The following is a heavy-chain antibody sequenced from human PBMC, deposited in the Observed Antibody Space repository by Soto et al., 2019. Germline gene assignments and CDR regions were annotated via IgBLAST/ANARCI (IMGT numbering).Heavy chain of an antibody. Sequence: PGGSLRLSCITSGYSFDDYAMIWVRQVPGRGLEWVSGVDRKGLKTEYRDSVRGRFTISRDNARSSLYLQMNNLKTEDTALYYCALVENGSVDYWGRGS. V-gene: IGHV3-20*04. CDR2: VDRKGLKT. D-gene: IGHD3-10*01. CDR1: GYSFDDYA. CDR3: ALVENGSVDY. J-gene: IGHJ4*02.